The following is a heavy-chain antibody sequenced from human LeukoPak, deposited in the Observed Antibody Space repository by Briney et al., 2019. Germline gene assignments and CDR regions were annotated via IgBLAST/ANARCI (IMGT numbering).Heavy chain of an antibody. Sequence: GGSLRLSCAASGFTFDDYAMHWVRQAPGKGLEWVSGISWNSGSIGYADSVKGRFTISRDNAKNSLYLQMNSLRAEDTALYYCAKDMNYYDSGGYSDWGQGTLVTVSS. V-gene: IGHV3-9*01. D-gene: IGHD3-22*01. J-gene: IGHJ4*02. CDR1: GFTFDDYA. CDR2: ISWNSGSI. CDR3: AKDMNYYDSGGYSD.